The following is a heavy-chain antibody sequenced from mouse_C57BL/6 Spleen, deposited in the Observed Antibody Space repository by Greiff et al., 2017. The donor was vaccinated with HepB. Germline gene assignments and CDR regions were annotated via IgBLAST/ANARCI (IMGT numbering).Heavy chain of an antibody. CDR3: ARFVDGCYWFAY. V-gene: IGHV1-4*01. CDR2: INPSSGYT. Sequence: VQLQQSGAELARPGASVKMSCKASGYTFTSYTMHWVKQRPGQGLEWIGYINPSSGYTKYNQKFKDKATLTADKSSSTAYMQLSSLTSEDSAVYYCARFVDGCYWFAYWGQGTLVTVSA. J-gene: IGHJ3*01. CDR1: GYTFTSYT. D-gene: IGHD2-3*01.